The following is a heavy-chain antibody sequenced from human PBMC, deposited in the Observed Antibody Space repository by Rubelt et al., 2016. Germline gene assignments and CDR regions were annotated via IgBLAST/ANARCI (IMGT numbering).Heavy chain of an antibody. D-gene: IGHD5-12*01. Sequence: QVQLQESGPGLVKPSETLSLTCTVSGGSISSYYWSWIRQPAGKGLEWIGRIYSSGITNYNPSLKSRVIMSVDTSKNQFSLKLSSVTAADTAAYYCARDSGGGDYYYYNGMDGWGQGTTVTVSS. CDR1: GGSISSYY. J-gene: IGHJ6*02. V-gene: IGHV4-4*07. CDR3: ARDSGGGDYYYYNGMDG. CDR2: IYSSGIT.